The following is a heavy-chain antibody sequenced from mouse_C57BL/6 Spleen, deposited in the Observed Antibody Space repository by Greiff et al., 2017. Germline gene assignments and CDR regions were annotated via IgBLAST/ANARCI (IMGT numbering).Heavy chain of an antibody. V-gene: IGHV1-74*01. CDR3: AIITTVEYFDV. CDR2: IHPSDSDT. CDR1: GYTFTSYW. Sequence: QVQLQQPGAELVKPGASVKVSCKASGYTFTSYWMHWVKQRPGQGLEWIGRIHPSDSDTNYNQKFKGKATWTVDKSSSTAYMQLSSLTSYDSAVYYCAIITTVEYFDVWGTGTTVTVSS. J-gene: IGHJ1*03. D-gene: IGHD1-1*01.